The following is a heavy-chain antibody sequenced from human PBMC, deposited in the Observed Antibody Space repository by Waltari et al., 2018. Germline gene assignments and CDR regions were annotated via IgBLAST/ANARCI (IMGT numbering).Heavy chain of an antibody. CDR3: ARDRGRGLYFDS. J-gene: IGHJ4*02. CDR2: IHRSGRT. CDR1: GDCMSDSYW. V-gene: IGHV4-4*02. D-gene: IGHD2-15*01. Sequence: LQLQQSGPGLVKPSESLSLPCAVSGDCMSDSYWWSWVRPSPEKGLEWIGQIHRSGRTYYNPSLESLVSVSMDTSNNKFFLKLSSAIAADTAVYYCARDRGRGLYFDSWGQGALVTVSP.